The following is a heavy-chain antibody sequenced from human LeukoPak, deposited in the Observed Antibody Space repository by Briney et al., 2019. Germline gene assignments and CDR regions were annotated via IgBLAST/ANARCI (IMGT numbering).Heavy chain of an antibody. Sequence: SETLSLTCTVSGGSISSSSYYWGWIRQPPGKGLEWIGSIYYSGSTYYNPSLKSRVTISVDTSKNKFSLKLSSVTAADTAIYYCATTTIRLGYWGQGTLVTVSS. CDR1: GGSISSSSYY. CDR2: IYYSGST. CDR3: ATTTIRLGY. V-gene: IGHV4-39*07. D-gene: IGHD1-26*01. J-gene: IGHJ4*02.